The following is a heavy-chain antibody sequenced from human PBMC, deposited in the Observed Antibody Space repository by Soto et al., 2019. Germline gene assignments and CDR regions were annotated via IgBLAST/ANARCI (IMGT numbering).Heavy chain of an antibody. CDR2: IDTSGDAM. V-gene: IGHV3-48*03. CDR3: ARESIGCGGDCLDY. D-gene: IGHD2-21*01. J-gene: IGHJ4*02. CDR1: GFTFSNYE. Sequence: GGSLRLSCAVSGFTFSNYEWNWVRQAPGKGLEWISYIDTSGDAMFYADSVKGRFAVSRDNTMNSLYLQMNSLRAEDTAAYYCARESIGCGGDCLDYWGQGTLVTVS.